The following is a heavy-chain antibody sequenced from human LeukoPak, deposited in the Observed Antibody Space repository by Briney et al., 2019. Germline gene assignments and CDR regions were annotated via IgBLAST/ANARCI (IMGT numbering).Heavy chain of an antibody. J-gene: IGHJ4*02. Sequence: PGGSLRLSCAASGFSFSSFGMSWVRQGPGKGLEWVSSTGTTGASTNYADSVKGRFTISRDNSKNTLYLQMNSLRAEDTAVYYCAKGDGIYSFDYWGQGTLVTVSS. CDR2: TGTTGAST. D-gene: IGHD1-26*01. CDR1: GFSFSSFG. CDR3: AKGDGIYSFDY. V-gene: IGHV3-23*01.